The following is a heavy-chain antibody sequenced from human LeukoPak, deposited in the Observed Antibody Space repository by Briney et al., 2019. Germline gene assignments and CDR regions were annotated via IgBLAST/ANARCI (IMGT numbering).Heavy chain of an antibody. D-gene: IGHD2-2*01. CDR1: GYTFTGYY. CDR3: ARVGVCSSTSCYFRFWFDP. CDR2: ISAYNGNT. Sequence: ASVKVSCKASGYTFTGYYMHWVRQAPGQGLEWMGWISAYNGNTNYAQKLQGRVTMTTDTSTSTAYMELRSLRSDDTAVYYCARVGVCSSTSCYFRFWFDPWGQGTLVTVSS. J-gene: IGHJ5*02. V-gene: IGHV1-18*04.